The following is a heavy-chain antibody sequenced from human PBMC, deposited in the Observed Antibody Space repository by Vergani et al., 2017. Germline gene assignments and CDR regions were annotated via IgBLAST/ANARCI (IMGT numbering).Heavy chain of an antibody. Sequence: QVQLVQSGAEVQKPGASVKVSCKASGYTFTGYYMHWVRQAPGQGLERMGWINPNSGGTNYAQKFQGRVTMTRDTSISTAYMELSRLRSDDTAVYYCARDRGGTVVVTAIPHRPDAFDIWGQGTMVTVSS. CDR2: INPNSGGT. J-gene: IGHJ3*02. V-gene: IGHV1-2*02. D-gene: IGHD2-21*02. CDR1: GYTFTGYY. CDR3: ARDRGGTVVVTAIPHRPDAFDI.